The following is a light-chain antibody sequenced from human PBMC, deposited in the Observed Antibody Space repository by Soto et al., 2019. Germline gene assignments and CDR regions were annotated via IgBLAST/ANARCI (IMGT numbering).Light chain of an antibody. V-gene: IGLV2-8*01. CDR1: SSDVGGYNY. CDR2: EVS. Sequence: QSALTQPASASGSPGQSVTISCTGTSSDVGGYNYVSWYQQHPGKAPKLMIYEVSKRPSGVPDRFSGSKSGNTASLTVSGLQAEDEADYYCSSYAGSILYVFGTGTRSPS. J-gene: IGLJ1*01. CDR3: SSYAGSILYV.